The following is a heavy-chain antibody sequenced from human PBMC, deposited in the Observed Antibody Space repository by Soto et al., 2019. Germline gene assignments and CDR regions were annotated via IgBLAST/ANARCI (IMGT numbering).Heavy chain of an antibody. Sequence: QVQLVQSGAEVKKPGSSVKVSCKASGGTFSSYAISWVRQAPGQGLEWMGGIIPIFGTTYYAQKFQGRVTVTADDTTSTAYMELSSLRSEDTDVYYRAPGPAVVPTDWGQGALVTVSS. J-gene: IGHJ4*02. CDR3: APGPAVVPTD. CDR2: IIPIFGTT. V-gene: IGHV1-69*12. D-gene: IGHD6-19*01. CDR1: GGTFSSYA.